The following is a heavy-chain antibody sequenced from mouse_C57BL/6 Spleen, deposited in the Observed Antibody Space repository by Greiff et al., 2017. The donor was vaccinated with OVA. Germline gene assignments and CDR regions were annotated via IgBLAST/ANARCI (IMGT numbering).Heavy chain of an antibody. J-gene: IGHJ3*01. CDR1: GYTFTSYT. D-gene: IGHD1-1*01. CDR3: ARSEDYGSSYVWFAY. Sequence: QVQLQQSGAELARPGASVKMSCKASGYTFTSYTMHWVKQRPGQGLEWIGYINPSSGYTKYNQKLKDKATLTADKSSSTAYMQLSSLTSEDSAVYYCARSEDYGSSYVWFAYWGQGTLVTVSA. CDR2: INPSSGYT. V-gene: IGHV1-4*01.